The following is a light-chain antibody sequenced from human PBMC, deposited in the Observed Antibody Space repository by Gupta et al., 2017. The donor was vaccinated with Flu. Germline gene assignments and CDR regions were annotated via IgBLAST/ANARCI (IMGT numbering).Light chain of an antibody. Sequence: VVAQSPLSLPVTLGQPASISCRSSRSLVHSDGNTYLNWFQQRPGQPPRRLIYKVSVRDSGVPDRFSGSGSGTDFTLKISRVEAEDVGLYYCMQGTNWPPGTFGQATTVEIK. CDR2: KVS. V-gene: IGKV2-30*02. J-gene: IGKJ1*01. CDR1: RSLVHSDGNTY. CDR3: MQGTNWPPGT.